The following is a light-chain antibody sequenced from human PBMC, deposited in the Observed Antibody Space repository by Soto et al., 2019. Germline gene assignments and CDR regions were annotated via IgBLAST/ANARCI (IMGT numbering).Light chain of an antibody. V-gene: IGKV3-20*01. CDR1: QSVSNSY. CDR2: DTS. Sequence: EIVLTQSPCTLSFSPGERATLSFGASQSVSNSYLAWYQQKPGQAPRLVISDTSDRATGIPDRFSGSGSGTDFTLTISRLEPEDFAVYYCQQYDSPWTFGQGTKVDIK. J-gene: IGKJ1*01. CDR3: QQYDSPWT.